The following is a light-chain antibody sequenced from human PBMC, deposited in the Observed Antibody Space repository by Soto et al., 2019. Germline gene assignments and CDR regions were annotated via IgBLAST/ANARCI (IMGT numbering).Light chain of an antibody. CDR3: MQALQAPLYT. V-gene: IGKV2-28*01. CDR1: QSLLHNNGYNS. Sequence: DLVMTQSPLSLPVSPVEPASLSCRSSQSLLHNNGYNSLDWYLQKPGQSPQLLIYLGSNRASGVPDRFSGSGSGADFTLKISRVEAEDVGVYYCMQALQAPLYTFGQGTKLEMK. J-gene: IGKJ2*01. CDR2: LGS.